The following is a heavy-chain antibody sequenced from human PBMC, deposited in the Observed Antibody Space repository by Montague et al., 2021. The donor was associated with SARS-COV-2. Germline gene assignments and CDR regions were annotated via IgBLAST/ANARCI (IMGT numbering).Heavy chain of an antibody. Sequence: TLSLTCTVSGGSISSGGYYWSWIRQHPGKGLEWIGYIYHTGSTHYNPSLKSRVTISKGTSKNRFSLNLSSVTAADSAVYYCARDSGYYDSSGYSYDAFDIWGQGTKVTVSS. J-gene: IGHJ3*02. CDR3: ARDSGYYDSSGYSYDAFDI. V-gene: IGHV4-31*03. CDR1: GGSISSGGYY. D-gene: IGHD3-22*01. CDR2: IYHTGST.